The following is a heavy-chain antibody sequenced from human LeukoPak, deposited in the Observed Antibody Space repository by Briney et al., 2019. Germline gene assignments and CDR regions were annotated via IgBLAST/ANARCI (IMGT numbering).Heavy chain of an antibody. CDR2: INSDGSST. Sequence: GGSLRLSCAASGFTFSSYWMHWVRQAPGKGLVWVSHINSDGSSTMYADSVKGRFTISRDNAKNTLYLQMNSLRAEDTAIYYCARGGGYSSSPFDDWGQGTLVTVSS. D-gene: IGHD6-6*01. CDR1: GFTFSSYW. CDR3: ARGGGYSSSPFDD. J-gene: IGHJ4*02. V-gene: IGHV3-74*03.